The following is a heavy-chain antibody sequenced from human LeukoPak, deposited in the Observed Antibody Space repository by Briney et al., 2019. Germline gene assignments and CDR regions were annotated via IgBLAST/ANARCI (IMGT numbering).Heavy chain of an antibody. CDR1: GFTFSTYA. V-gene: IGHV3-23*01. J-gene: IGHJ6*02. CDR3: ARRPRAYGMDV. Sequence: GGSLRLSCVPSGFTFSTYAVSWVRQAPGKGLEWVSSIASGDGSTYYADSVKGRFTISRDNSKNTLYLQMNSLRAEDTAVYYCARRPRAYGMDVWGQGTTVTVSS. CDR2: IASGDGST.